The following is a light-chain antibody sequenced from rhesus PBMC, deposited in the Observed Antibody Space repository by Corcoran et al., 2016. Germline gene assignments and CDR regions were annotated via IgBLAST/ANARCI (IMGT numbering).Light chain of an antibody. CDR2: KAS. CDR3: QQYSSSPLT. Sequence: DIQMTQSPSSLSASVGDTVTITCRASQRISSWLAWYQQKPGKAPKLLHHKASTLQSGVPSRFSGSGSGTDFTLTISSLQSEDFATYYCQQYSSSPLTFGGGTKVEIK. V-gene: IGKV1-22*01. CDR1: QRISSW. J-gene: IGKJ4*01.